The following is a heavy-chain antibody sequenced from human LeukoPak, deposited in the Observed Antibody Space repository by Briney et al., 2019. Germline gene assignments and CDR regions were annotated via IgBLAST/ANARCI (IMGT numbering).Heavy chain of an antibody. CDR2: ISGSGGST. CDR1: GFTVSSNY. Sequence: PGGSLRLSCAASGFTVSSNYMSWVRQAPGKGLEWVSAISGSGGSTYYADSVKGRFTISRDNSKNTLYLQMNSLRAEDTAVYYCAKYPFGSGSTHYFDYWGQGTLVTVSS. D-gene: IGHD6-19*01. V-gene: IGHV3-23*01. J-gene: IGHJ4*02. CDR3: AKYPFGSGSTHYFDY.